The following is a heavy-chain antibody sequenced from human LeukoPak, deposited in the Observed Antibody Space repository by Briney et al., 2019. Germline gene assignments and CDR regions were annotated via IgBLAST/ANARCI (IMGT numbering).Heavy chain of an antibody. J-gene: IGHJ4*02. Sequence: SQTLSLTCAISGVSVSSNTAAWNWIRQSPSRGLEWLGRTYYRSKWYIDYAVSVKSRITINPDTSKNQFSLQLNSVTPEDTAVYYCARVLDVGPTYFDYWGQGTLVTVSS. CDR1: GVSVSSNTAA. CDR2: TYYRSKWYI. D-gene: IGHD1-26*01. CDR3: ARVLDVGPTYFDY. V-gene: IGHV6-1*01.